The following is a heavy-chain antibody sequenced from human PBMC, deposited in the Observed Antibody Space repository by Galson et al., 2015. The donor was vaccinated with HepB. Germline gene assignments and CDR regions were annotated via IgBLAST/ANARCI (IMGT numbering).Heavy chain of an antibody. CDR3: AREEGRDGYTSPVDY. D-gene: IGHD5-24*01. Sequence: SLRLSCAASGFTFSSYGMHWVRQAPGKGLEWVAVISYDGSNKYYADSVKGRFTISRDNSKNTLYLQMNSLRAEDTAVYYCAREEGRDGYTSPVDYWGQGTLVTVSS. J-gene: IGHJ4*02. CDR2: ISYDGSNK. CDR1: GFTFSSYG. V-gene: IGHV3-30*03.